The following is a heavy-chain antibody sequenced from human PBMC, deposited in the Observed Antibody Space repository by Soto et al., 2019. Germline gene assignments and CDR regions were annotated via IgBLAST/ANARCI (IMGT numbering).Heavy chain of an antibody. J-gene: IGHJ4*02. CDR1: GGSISIGGHF. CDR2: VYYSGST. D-gene: IGHD3-9*01. V-gene: IGHV4-31*03. CDR3: ARCTGYCHYYFES. Sequence: PSETLSLTCSVSGGSISIGGHFLSWIRQHPGKGLEWIGYVYYSGSTHYTPSLRSRLSVSVDTSHNRFSLRLRSVTAADTAIYYCARCTGYCHYYFESWGQGTLVTVSS.